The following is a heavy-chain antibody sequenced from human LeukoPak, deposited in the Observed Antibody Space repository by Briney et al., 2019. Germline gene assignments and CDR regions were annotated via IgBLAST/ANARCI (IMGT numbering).Heavy chain of an antibody. J-gene: IGHJ2*01. CDR3: ARYYDSSGYQGWYFDL. CDR2: ISGSSTYT. Sequence: PGGSLRLSCAASGFASSDYYMSWIRQAPGKGLEWVSYISGSSTYTNYADSVKGRFTISRDNAKNSLYLQMNSLRAEDTAVYYCARYYDSSGYQGWYFDLWGRGTLVTVSS. V-gene: IGHV3-11*06. D-gene: IGHD3-22*01. CDR1: GFASSDYY.